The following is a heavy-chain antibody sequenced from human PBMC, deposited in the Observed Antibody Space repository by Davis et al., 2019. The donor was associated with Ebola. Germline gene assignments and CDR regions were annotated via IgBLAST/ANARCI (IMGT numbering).Heavy chain of an antibody. J-gene: IGHJ4*02. D-gene: IGHD3-16*01. CDR1: GVSISRHY. Sequence: PSETLSLTCTASGVSISRHYWSWIRQPPGKRLEWIGSIYYTGSAYYNSSLNSRVTISVDTSKNQFSLKLSSVTAADTAVYYCAERGGSVWGQGTLVTVSS. CDR2: IYYTGSA. V-gene: IGHV4-59*11. CDR3: AERGGSV.